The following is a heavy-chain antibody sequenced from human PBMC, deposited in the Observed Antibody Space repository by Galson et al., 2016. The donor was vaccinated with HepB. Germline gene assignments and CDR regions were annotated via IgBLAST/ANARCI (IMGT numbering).Heavy chain of an antibody. J-gene: IGHJ4*02. CDR3: AKDLALFCSTTSCSPGDY. Sequence: SLRLSCATSGFTFNSYGMHRVRQAPGKGLEWVAVISYDGSNKYYADPVKGRFPISRDSSKTTLYLQLNSLRVEDTAVYYCAKDLALFCSTTSCSPGDYWGQGSLITVSS. CDR1: GFTFNSYG. V-gene: IGHV3-30*18. CDR2: ISYDGSNK. D-gene: IGHD2-2*01.